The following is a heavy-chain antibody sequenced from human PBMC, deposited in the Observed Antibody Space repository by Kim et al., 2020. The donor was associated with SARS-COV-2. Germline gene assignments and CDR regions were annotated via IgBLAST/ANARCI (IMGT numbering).Heavy chain of an antibody. D-gene: IGHD2-21*01. CDR2: IYYNGGT. V-gene: IGHV4-59*01. Sequence: SETLSLTCTFSGGSIKTYYWSWIRQTPGKGLEWIGYIYYNGGTNYNPSLKSRVAISLDTSKNQFSLKLTSLSAADSAVYYCATYPVVGRRGFDFWGQGSLVTVSS. CDR1: GGSIKTYY. CDR3: ATYPVVGRRGFDF. J-gene: IGHJ4*02.